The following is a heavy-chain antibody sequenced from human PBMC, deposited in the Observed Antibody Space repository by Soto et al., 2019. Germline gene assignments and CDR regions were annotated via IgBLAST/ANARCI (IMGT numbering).Heavy chain of an antibody. CDR3: TTDSVRFLEWLQGDAFDI. CDR1: GFTFSNAW. Sequence: EVQLVESGGGLVKPGGSLRLSCAASGFTFSNAWMSWVRQAPGKGLEWVGRIKSKTDGGTTDYAAPVKGRFTISRDDSKNTLYLKMTSLKAEVTAVYYCTTDSVRFLEWLQGDAFDIWGQGTMVTVSS. D-gene: IGHD3-3*01. CDR2: IKSKTDGGTT. V-gene: IGHV3-15*01. J-gene: IGHJ3*02.